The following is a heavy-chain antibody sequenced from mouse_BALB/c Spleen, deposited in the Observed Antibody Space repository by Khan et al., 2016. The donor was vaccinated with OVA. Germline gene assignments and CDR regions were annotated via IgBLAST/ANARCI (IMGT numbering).Heavy chain of an antibody. Sequence: EVELVESGGGLVKPGGSLKLSCAASGFTFSSYTMSWVRQTPETGLEWVASISSGGFTYYPESVMGRLTISRANARNILYLQMSSLRSEDTAMYYYTEGLFLYYFYYWGQGTTLTVSS. CDR3: TEGLFLYYFYY. D-gene: IGHD6-1*01. J-gene: IGHJ2*01. CDR2: ISSGGFT. CDR1: GFTFSSYT. V-gene: IGHV5-6-5*01.